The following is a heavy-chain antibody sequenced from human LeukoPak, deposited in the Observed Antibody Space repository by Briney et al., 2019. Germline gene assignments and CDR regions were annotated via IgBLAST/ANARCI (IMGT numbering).Heavy chain of an antibody. D-gene: IGHD3-22*01. CDR1: GGSISSYY. Sequence: PSETLSLTCTVSGGSISSYYWSWIRQHPGKGLEWIGYIYYSGSTNYNPSLKSRVTISVDTSKNQFSLKLSSVTAADTAVYYCARFYDSSGYYFDYWGQGTLVTVSS. V-gene: IGHV4-59*08. J-gene: IGHJ4*02. CDR3: ARFYDSSGYYFDY. CDR2: IYYSGST.